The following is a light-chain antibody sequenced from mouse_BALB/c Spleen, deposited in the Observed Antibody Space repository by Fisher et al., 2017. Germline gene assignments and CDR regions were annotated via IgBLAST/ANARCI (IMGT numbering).Light chain of an antibody. CDR1: SSVSY. J-gene: IGKJ4*01. CDR3: QQWSSNPLT. Sequence: IVLTQTTAIMSASPGEKVTITCSASSSVSYMHWYQQKSGTSPKLLIYSTSNLASGVPSRFSGSGSGTSYSLTISSMEAEDAATYYCQQWSSNPLTFGSGTKLEIK. V-gene: IGKV4-57*01. CDR2: STS.